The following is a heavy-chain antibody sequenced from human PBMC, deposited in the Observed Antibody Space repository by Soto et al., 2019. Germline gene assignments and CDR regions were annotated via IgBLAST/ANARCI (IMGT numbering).Heavy chain of an antibody. J-gene: IGHJ5*02. CDR1: GGSFSGYY. D-gene: IGHD2-2*01. Sequence: SGTLSLTCAVYGGSFSGYYWSWIRQPPGKGLEWIGEINHSGSTNYNPSLKSRVTISVDTSKNQFSLKLSSVTAADTAVYYCARVFVGVVVPAAIHWFDPWGQGTLVTVSS. CDR2: INHSGST. V-gene: IGHV4-34*01. CDR3: ARVFVGVVVPAAIHWFDP.